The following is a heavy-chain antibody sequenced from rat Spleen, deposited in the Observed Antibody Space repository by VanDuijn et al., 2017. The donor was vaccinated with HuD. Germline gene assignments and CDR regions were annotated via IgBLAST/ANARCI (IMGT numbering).Heavy chain of an antibody. CDR3: ARAPGNGYVMDA. Sequence: QVQLKESGPGLVQPSQTLSLTCTVSGFSLTSNSVSWVRQPPGKGLEWMGRMRYNGDTSYNSALKSRLSISRDTSKNQVFLKMNSLQSEDTTTYYCARAPGNGYVMDAWGQGASVTVSS. J-gene: IGHJ4*01. CDR1: GFSLTSNS. D-gene: IGHD5-1*01. V-gene: IGHV2-63*01. CDR2: MRYNGDT.